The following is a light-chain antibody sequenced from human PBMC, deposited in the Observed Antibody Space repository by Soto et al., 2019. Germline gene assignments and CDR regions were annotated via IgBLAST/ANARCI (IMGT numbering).Light chain of an antibody. CDR2: GAA. J-gene: IGKJ1*01. Sequence: EIVLTQSLGTLSLTTGERATLSCRASQSVSSSYLAWYQQKPGQAPRLLIYGAASRATGIPDRFSGSGSGTDFTLTISRLEPEDFAVYYCQHYGSSLWTFGQGTTV. CDR1: QSVSSSY. V-gene: IGKV3-20*01. CDR3: QHYGSSLWT.